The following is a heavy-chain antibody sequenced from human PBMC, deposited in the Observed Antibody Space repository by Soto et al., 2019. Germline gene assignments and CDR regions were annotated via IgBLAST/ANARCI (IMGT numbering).Heavy chain of an antibody. D-gene: IGHD2-2*01. Sequence: SVKVSCKASGGTFSSYTISWVRQAPGQGLEWMGRIIPILGIANYAQKFQGRVTITTDTSTSTAYMELSSLRSEDTAVYYCARGDQLNWFDPWGQGTLVTVSS. CDR1: GGTFSSYT. V-gene: IGHV1-69*02. J-gene: IGHJ5*02. CDR3: ARGDQLNWFDP. CDR2: IIPILGIA.